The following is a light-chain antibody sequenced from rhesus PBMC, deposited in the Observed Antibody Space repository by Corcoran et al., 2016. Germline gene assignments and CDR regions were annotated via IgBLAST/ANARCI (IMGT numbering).Light chain of an antibody. CDR2: PPS. CDR1: ERFSFFVINL. V-gene: IGKV7-13*01. CDR3: LQSKNSPPYS. Sequence: DIVLTQSPASLAVSPGQRATLPCRASERFSFFVINLIHCYQQKPGKPPKLLIYPPSKKNTGVPARFSGSGAWTDFTLTINPVEADDAADYYCLQSKNSPPYSFGQGTKVEIK. J-gene: IGKJ2*01.